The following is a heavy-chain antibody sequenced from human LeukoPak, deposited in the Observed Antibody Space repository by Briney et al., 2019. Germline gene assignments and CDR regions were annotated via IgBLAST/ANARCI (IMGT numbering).Heavy chain of an antibody. CDR3: VKELEYFQH. CDR1: GFTFSSYS. CDR2: ISSSSSTI. Sequence: GGSLRLSCAASGFTFSSYSMNWVRQAPGKGLEWVSYISSSSSTIYYADSVKGRLTISRDNAKNSLYLQMNSLRAEDTAVYYCVKELEYFQHWGQGTLVTVSS. J-gene: IGHJ1*01. V-gene: IGHV3-48*01.